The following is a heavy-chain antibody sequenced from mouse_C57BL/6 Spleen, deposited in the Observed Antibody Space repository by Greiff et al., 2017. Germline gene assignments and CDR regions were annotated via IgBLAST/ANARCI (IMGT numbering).Heavy chain of an antibody. J-gene: IGHJ2*01. CDR1: GYSITSGYY. CDR3: ARGGYYVDY. CDR2: ISYDGSN. V-gene: IGHV3-6*01. Sequence: ESGPGLVKPSQSLSLTCSVTGYSITSGYYWNWIRQFPGNKLEWMGYISYDGSNNYNPSLKNRISITRDTSKNQFFLKLKSVTTEDTATYYCARGGYYVDYWGQGTTLTVSS.